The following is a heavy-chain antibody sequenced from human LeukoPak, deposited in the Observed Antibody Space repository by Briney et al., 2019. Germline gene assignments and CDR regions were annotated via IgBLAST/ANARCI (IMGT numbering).Heavy chain of an antibody. CDR1: GGTFSSYA. V-gene: IGHV1-69*13. CDR3: ARIMEYCSSTSCYYGMDV. CDR2: IIPIFGTA. Sequence: ASVKVSCKASGGTFSSYAISWVRQAPGQGLEWMGGIIPIFGTANYAQKFQGRVTITADESTSTAYMELSSLRSEGTAVYYCARIMEYCSSTSCYYGMDVWGQGTTVTVSS. D-gene: IGHD2-2*01. J-gene: IGHJ6*02.